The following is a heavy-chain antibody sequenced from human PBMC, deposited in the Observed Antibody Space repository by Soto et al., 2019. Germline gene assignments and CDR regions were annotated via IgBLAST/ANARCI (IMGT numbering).Heavy chain of an antibody. J-gene: IGHJ5*02. D-gene: IGHD3-3*01. CDR2: ISAYNGNT. CDR1: GYTFTSYG. CDR3: AGTKEVHTIFGVVIFGPNAWFDP. V-gene: IGHV1-18*01. Sequence: ASVKVSCKASGYTFTSYGISWVRQAPGQGLEWMGWISAYNGNTNYAQKLQGRVTMTTDTSTSTAYMELRSLRSDDTAVYYCAGTKEVHTIFGVVIFGPNAWFDPWGQEPWSPSPQ.